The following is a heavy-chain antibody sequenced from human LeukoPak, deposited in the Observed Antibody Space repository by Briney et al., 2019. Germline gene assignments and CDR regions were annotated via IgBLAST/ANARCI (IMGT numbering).Heavy chain of an antibody. D-gene: IGHD3-9*01. CDR1: GFTFSNYA. J-gene: IGHJ4*02. Sequence: GGSLRLSCAASGFTFSNYAMSWVRQAPGKGLEWVSAIVGSGGSTYYADSVEGRFTISRDNPKNTLYLQMNSLRAEVTAVYYCAKWGDYDILTGYYDSDYWGQGTLVTVSS. CDR2: IVGSGGST. V-gene: IGHV3-23*01. CDR3: AKWGDYDILTGYYDSDY.